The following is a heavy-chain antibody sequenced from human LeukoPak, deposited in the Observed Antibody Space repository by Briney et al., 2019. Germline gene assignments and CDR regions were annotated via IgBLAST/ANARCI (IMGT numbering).Heavy chain of an antibody. D-gene: IGHD1-26*01. J-gene: IGHJ4*02. CDR3: AKMGGSSDFDY. Sequence: PGGSLRLSCAASGFTFSTYSMNWVRQAPGKGLEWVSYISRGTTIIYYADSVKGRFTISRDNAKNSLYLQMNGLRVEDTAVYYCAKMGGSSDFDYWGQGTLVTVSS. V-gene: IGHV3-48*01. CDR1: GFTFSTYS. CDR2: ISRGTTII.